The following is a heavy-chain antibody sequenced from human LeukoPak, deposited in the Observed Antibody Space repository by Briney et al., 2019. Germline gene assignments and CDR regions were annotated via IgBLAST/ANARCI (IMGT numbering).Heavy chain of an antibody. CDR2: INHSGST. CDR1: GGSFSGYY. Sequence: SETLSLTCAVYGGSFSGYYWSWIRQLPGKGLEWIGEINHSGSTNYNPSLKSRVTISVDTSKNQFSLKLSSVTAADTAVYYCARGGRYSGSYYDGPKRYYFDYWGQGTLVTVSS. CDR3: ARGGRYSGSYYDGPKRYYFDY. D-gene: IGHD1-26*01. V-gene: IGHV4-34*01. J-gene: IGHJ4*02.